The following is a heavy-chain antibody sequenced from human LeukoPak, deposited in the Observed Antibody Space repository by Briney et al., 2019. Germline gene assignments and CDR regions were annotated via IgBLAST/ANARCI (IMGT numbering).Heavy chain of an antibody. J-gene: IGHJ6*03. Sequence: PSETLSLTCTVSGGSISSSSYYWGWIRQPPGKGLEWIGSIYYSGSTYYNPSLKSRVTISVDTSKNQFSLKLSSVTAADTAVYYCARQESYCSSTSYYTPYYYYYYYMDVWGKGTTVTVSS. D-gene: IGHD2-2*02. CDR3: ARQESYCSSTSYYTPYYYYYYYMDV. CDR1: GGSISSSSYY. V-gene: IGHV4-39*01. CDR2: IYYSGST.